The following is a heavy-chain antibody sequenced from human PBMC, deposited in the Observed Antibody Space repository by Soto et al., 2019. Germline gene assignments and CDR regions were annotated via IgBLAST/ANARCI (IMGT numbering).Heavy chain of an antibody. J-gene: IGHJ5*02. D-gene: IGHD6-13*01. CDR2: INHSGST. CDR1: GGSISSSNW. CDR3: VRGGIAGNWFDP. V-gene: IGHV4-4*02. Sequence: SETLSLTCAVSGGSISSSNWWSWVRQPPGKGLEWIGEINHSGSTNYNPSLKSRVTISVDTSKNQFSLKLTSVTAADTAVYYCVRGGIAGNWFDPWGQGTLV.